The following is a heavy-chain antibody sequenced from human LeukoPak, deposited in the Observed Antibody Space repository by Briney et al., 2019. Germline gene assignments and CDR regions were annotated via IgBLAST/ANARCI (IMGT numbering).Heavy chain of an antibody. Sequence: PGRSLRLSCAASRFTFSSYAMHWVRQAPGQGLEWVAVISYDGSNKYYADSVKGRFTISRDNSKNTLYLQMNSLRAEGTAVYYCARTFPGGGGFDYWGQGTLVTVSS. CDR3: ARTFPGGGGFDY. V-gene: IGHV3-30-3*01. CDR2: ISYDGSNK. J-gene: IGHJ4*02. D-gene: IGHD3-16*01. CDR1: RFTFSSYA.